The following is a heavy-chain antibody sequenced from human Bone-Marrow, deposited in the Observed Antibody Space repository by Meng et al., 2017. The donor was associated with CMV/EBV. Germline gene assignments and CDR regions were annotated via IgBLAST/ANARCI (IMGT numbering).Heavy chain of an antibody. CDR3: ARVSLIAARPHYYYYGMDV. Sequence: GESLKISCAASGFTFSSYSMNWVRQAPGKGLEWVAVISYDGSNKYYADSVKGRFTISRDNSKNTLYLQMNSLRAEDTAVYYCARVSLIAARPHYYYYGMDVWGQGTTVTVSS. CDR2: ISYDGSNK. D-gene: IGHD6-6*01. J-gene: IGHJ6*02. CDR1: GFTFSSYS. V-gene: IGHV3-30*03.